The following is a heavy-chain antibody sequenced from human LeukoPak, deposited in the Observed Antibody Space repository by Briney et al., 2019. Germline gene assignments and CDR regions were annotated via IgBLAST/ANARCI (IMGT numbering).Heavy chain of an antibody. Sequence: SQTLSLTCTVSGGSISSGSYYWSWIRQPAGKGLEWIGRIYTSGSTNYNPSLKSRVTISVDTSKNQFSLKLSSVTAGDTAVYYCAREDYYDSSGYFAEYFQHWGQGTLVTVSS. V-gene: IGHV4-61*02. D-gene: IGHD3-22*01. CDR2: IYTSGST. CDR3: AREDYYDSSGYFAEYFQH. CDR1: GGSISSGSYY. J-gene: IGHJ1*01.